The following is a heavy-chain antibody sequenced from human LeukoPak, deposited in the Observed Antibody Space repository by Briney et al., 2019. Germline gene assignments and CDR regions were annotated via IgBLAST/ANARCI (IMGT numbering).Heavy chain of an antibody. CDR2: IIPIFGTA. D-gene: IGHD2-2*01. CDR3: ARDMGYCSSTSCYVCACAFDI. Sequence: ASVKVSCKASGGTFSSYAISWVRQARGQGLEWMGGIIPIFGTANYAQKFQGRVTITTDESTSTAYMELSSLRSEDTAVYYCARDMGYCSSTSCYVCACAFDIWGQGTMVTVSS. V-gene: IGHV1-69*05. CDR1: GGTFSSYA. J-gene: IGHJ3*02.